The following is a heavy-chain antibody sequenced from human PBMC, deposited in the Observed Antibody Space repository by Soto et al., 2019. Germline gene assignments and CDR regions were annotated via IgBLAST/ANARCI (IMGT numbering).Heavy chain of an antibody. CDR1: GYSFTSYW. J-gene: IGHJ3*02. D-gene: IGHD6-13*01. CDR3: ASPPIGYSSSWPDEFDI. CDR2: IYPGDSDT. Sequence: GESLKISCKGSGYSFTSYWIGWVRQMPGKGLEWMGIIYPGDSDTRYSPSFQGQVTISADKSISTAYLQWSSLKASDTAMYYCASPPIGYSSSWPDEFDIWGQGTMVTVSS. V-gene: IGHV5-51*01.